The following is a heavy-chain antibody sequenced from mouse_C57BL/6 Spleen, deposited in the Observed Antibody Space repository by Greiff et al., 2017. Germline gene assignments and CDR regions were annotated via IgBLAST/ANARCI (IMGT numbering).Heavy chain of an antibody. CDR1: GFTFSDYG. CDR2: ISSGSSTI. J-gene: IGHJ2*01. CDR3: ARERGYY. V-gene: IGHV5-17*01. Sequence: EVKLEESGGGLVKPGGSLKLSCAASGFTFSDYGMHWVRLAPEKGLEWVAYISSGSSTIYYADTVKGRFTISRDNAKNTLFLQMTSLRSEDTAMYYCARERGYYWGQGTTLTVSS.